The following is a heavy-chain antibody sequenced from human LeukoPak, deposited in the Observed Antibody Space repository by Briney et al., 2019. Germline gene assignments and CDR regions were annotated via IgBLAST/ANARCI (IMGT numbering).Heavy chain of an antibody. J-gene: IGHJ4*02. V-gene: IGHV4-61*01. CDR3: ARVESSGWYILFDY. D-gene: IGHD6-19*01. CDR2: INYSGST. Sequence: SETLSLTCTVSGGSVSSGTYYWSWIRQPPGKGLEWIGYINYSGSTNYNPSLKSRVTISVDTSKNQFSLKLSSVTAADTAVYYCARVESSGWYILFDYWGQGTLVTVSS. CDR1: GGSVSSGTYY.